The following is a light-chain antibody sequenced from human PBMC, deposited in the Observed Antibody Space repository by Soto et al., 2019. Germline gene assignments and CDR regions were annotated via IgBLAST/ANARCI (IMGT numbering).Light chain of an antibody. CDR3: PSYDSSLRGSV. Sequence: QSVLTQPPSVSGAPGQRVTISCTGSSSNIGAGYDVHWYQQLPGTAPKLLIYGNSNRPSGVPDRFSGYNSGTSASLAITGLQAEDEADSYRPSYDSSLRGSVFGGGTKVTVL. V-gene: IGLV1-40*01. CDR1: SSNIGAGYD. CDR2: GNS. J-gene: IGLJ3*02.